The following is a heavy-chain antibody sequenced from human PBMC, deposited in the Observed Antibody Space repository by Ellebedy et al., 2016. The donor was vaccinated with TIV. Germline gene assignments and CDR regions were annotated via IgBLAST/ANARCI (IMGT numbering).Heavy chain of an antibody. Sequence: GESLKISXAASGFTFSTSWMTWVRQAPGKGLEWVANIKQDGSEKYYVGSVKGRFTISRDNAKNSLYLQMNSLRAEDTAVYYCARAIGAAGSFWGQGTLVTVSS. V-gene: IGHV3-7*04. D-gene: IGHD6-13*01. CDR3: ARAIGAAGSF. CDR2: IKQDGSEK. J-gene: IGHJ4*02. CDR1: GFTFSTSW.